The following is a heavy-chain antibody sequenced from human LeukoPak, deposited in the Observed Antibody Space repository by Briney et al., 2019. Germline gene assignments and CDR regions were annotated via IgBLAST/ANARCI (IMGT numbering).Heavy chain of an antibody. CDR1: GFSISNYA. Sequence: PGGSLRLSCAASGFSISNYAMSWVRQAPGKGLEWVSAISGSGGSTYYADSVKGRFTISRDNSKNTLYLQMNSLRAEDTAVYYCAKAHLKELELPPGWFDYWGQGTLVTVSS. J-gene: IGHJ4*02. V-gene: IGHV3-23*01. CDR2: ISGSGGST. CDR3: AKAHLKELELPPGWFDY. D-gene: IGHD1-7*01.